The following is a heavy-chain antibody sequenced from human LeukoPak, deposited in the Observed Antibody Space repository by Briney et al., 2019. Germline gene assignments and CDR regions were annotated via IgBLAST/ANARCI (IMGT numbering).Heavy chain of an antibody. V-gene: IGHV3-23*01. CDR3: AKVRLSVVVAATSAIDY. Sequence: GGSLRLSCAASGFTFSSYAMSWVRQAPGKGLEWVSAISVSCGSTYYADPVKGRLTICRDNTKNTLYLQMNRLRAEDTAVYSSAKVRLSVVVAATSAIDYWGQGTLVTVSS. CDR2: ISVSCGST. CDR1: GFTFSSYA. J-gene: IGHJ4*02. D-gene: IGHD2-15*01.